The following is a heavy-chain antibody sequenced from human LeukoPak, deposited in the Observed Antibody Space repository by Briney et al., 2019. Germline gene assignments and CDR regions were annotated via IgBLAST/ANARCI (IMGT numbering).Heavy chain of an antibody. Sequence: SETLSLTCTVSGGCISSYYWSWIRQPPGKGLEWIGYIYYSGSTNYNPSLKSRVTISVDTSKNQFSLKLSSVTAADTAVYYCARVYAVTATDIWGQGTMVTVSS. J-gene: IGHJ3*02. V-gene: IGHV4-59*01. CDR1: GGCISSYY. CDR2: IYYSGST. CDR3: ARVYAVTATDI. D-gene: IGHD2-21*02.